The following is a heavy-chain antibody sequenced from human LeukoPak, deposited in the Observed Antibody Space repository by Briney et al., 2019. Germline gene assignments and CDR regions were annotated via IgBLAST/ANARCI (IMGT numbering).Heavy chain of an antibody. D-gene: IGHD3-10*01. CDR3: AKDPHYYGSGPN. CDR2: IISSSSTI. J-gene: IGHJ4*02. V-gene: IGHV3-48*01. Sequence: GGSLRLSCAASGFTFSTYSMNWVRQAPGKGLEWISYIISSSSTIYYADSVKGRFTISRDNAKKALYLQMNSLRVEDTAVYYCAKDPHYYGSGPNWGQGTLVTVSS. CDR1: GFTFSTYS.